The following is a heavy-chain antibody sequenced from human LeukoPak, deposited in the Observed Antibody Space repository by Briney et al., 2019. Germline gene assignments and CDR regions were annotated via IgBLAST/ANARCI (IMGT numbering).Heavy chain of an antibody. CDR3: AKVGLGYDSSGYYYYYGMDV. V-gene: IGHV3-23*01. D-gene: IGHD3-22*01. CDR1: GFTFSSYA. J-gene: IGHJ6*02. CDR2: ISGSGGST. Sequence: GGSLRLSCAASGFTFSSYAMSWVRQAPGKGLEWVSAISGSGGSTYYADSVKGRFTISKDNSKNTLYLQMNSLRAEDTAVYYCAKVGLGYDSSGYYYYYGMDVWGQGTTVTVSS.